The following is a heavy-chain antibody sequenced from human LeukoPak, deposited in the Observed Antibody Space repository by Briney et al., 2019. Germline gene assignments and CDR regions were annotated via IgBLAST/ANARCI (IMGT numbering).Heavy chain of an antibody. J-gene: IGHJ4*02. CDR1: GFTFSSYG. CDR2: ISYDGSNK. D-gene: IGHD4-11*01. CDR3: AKVDPGGIRRSIKDYNPDY. Sequence: PGGSLRLSCAASGFTFSSYGMHWVRQAPGKGLEWVAVISYDGSNKYYADSVKGRFTISRDNSKNTLYLQMNSLRAEDTAVYYCAKVDPGGIRRSIKDYNPDYWGQGTLVTVSS. V-gene: IGHV3-30*18.